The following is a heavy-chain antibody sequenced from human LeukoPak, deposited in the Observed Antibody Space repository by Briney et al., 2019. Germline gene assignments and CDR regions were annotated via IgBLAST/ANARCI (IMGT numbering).Heavy chain of an antibody. CDR3: ARSTMGARRRYDY. CDR2: MNPNSGNT. CDR1: GDTFTTYD. J-gene: IGHJ4*02. Sequence: ASVKVSCKASGDTFTTYDVNWVRQATGQGLERMGWMNPNSGNTGYAQNFQGRVTMTMNTSITTAYMELTSLTSEDTAVYYCARSTMGARRRYDYWGLGTLVTVSS. V-gene: IGHV1-8*01. D-gene: IGHD3-10*01.